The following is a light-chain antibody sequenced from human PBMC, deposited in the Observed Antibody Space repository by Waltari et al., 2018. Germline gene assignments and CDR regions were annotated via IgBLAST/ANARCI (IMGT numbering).Light chain of an antibody. CDR3: QQRANWPLT. CDR2: ETS. CDR1: QNVGRY. V-gene: IGKV3-11*01. Sequence: EIVLTQSPGTLSLSPGERATLSCRASQNVGRYLAWYQQKPGQAPSLLIHETSHRAAGIPARFSGSGSGTDFTLIISSLGPEDFAVYYCQQRANWPLTFGGGTKVEIK. J-gene: IGKJ4*01.